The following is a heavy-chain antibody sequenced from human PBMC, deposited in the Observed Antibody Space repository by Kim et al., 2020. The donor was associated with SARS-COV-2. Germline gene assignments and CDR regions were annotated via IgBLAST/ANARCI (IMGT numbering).Heavy chain of an antibody. V-gene: IGHV4-31*03. CDR2: IYYSGST. CDR1: GGSISSGGYY. D-gene: IGHD5-12*01. CDR3: ARDYSGYDETGYYGMDV. Sequence: SETLSLTCTVSGGSISSGGYYWSWIRQHPGKGLEWIGYIYYSGSTYYNPSLKSRVTISVDTSKNQFSLKLSSVTAADTAVYYCARDYSGYDETGYYGMDVWGQGTTVTVSS. J-gene: IGHJ6*02.